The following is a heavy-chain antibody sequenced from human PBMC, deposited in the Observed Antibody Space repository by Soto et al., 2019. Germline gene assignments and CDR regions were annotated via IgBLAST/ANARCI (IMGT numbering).Heavy chain of an antibody. V-gene: IGHV3-23*01. CDR1: GFTFRNYA. CDR3: AKLEYSSGWYYFDY. Sequence: EVQLLESGGGLVQHGGSLSLSCAASGFTFRNYAMSWVRQAPGKGLEWVSAISGPGGNTYYADSVKGRFTISRDNSKDALYLQLNSPRAEDTAVYYCAKLEYSSGWYYFDYWGQGAQVTVSS. D-gene: IGHD6-13*01. J-gene: IGHJ4*02. CDR2: ISGPGGNT.